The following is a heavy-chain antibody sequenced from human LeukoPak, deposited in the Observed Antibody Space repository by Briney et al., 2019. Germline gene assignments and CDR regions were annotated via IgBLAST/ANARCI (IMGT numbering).Heavy chain of an antibody. CDR2: IKQDGSEK. V-gene: IGHV3-7*01. J-gene: IGHJ4*02. CDR3: ARGPGKYYFDY. D-gene: IGHD1-1*01. CDR1: GFTFSSYW. Sequence: GGSLRLSCAAFGFTFSSYWMSWVRQAPVKGLEWVANIKQDGSEKYYVDSVKGRFTISRDNAKNSLYLQMNSLRAEDTAVYYCARGPGKYYFDYWGQGTLVTVSS.